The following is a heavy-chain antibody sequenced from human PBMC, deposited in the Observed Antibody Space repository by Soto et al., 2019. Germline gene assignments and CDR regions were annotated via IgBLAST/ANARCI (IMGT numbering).Heavy chain of an antibody. CDR2: ISYSGTT. CDR1: DGSISSYY. V-gene: IGHV4-59*01. Sequence: ASETLSLTCTVSDGSISSYYWSWIRQPPGKGLECIGYISYSGTTKYNPSLKNRVTILRDTSKNQFSLKLSSVTAADTAVYYCARSSSGSYYQQDWGQGALVTVSS. J-gene: IGHJ4*02. CDR3: ARSSSGSYYQQD. D-gene: IGHD3-10*01.